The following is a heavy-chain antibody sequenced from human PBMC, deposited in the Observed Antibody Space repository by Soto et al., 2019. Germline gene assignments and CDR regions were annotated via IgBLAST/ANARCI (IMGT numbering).Heavy chain of an antibody. CDR2: ISGSGGST. Sequence: GGSLRLSCAASGFTFSSYAMSWVRQAPGKGLEWVSAISGSGGSTYYADSVKGRFTISRDNSKNTLYLQMNSLRAEDTAVYYCAKDEMAYDSSGLYFDYWGQGTLVTVSS. CDR3: AKDEMAYDSSGLYFDY. CDR1: GFTFSSYA. V-gene: IGHV3-23*01. J-gene: IGHJ4*02. D-gene: IGHD3-22*01.